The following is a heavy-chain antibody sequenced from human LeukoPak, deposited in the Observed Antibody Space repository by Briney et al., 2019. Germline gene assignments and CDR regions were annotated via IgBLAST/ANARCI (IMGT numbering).Heavy chain of an antibody. CDR3: TSLAMIRGVIPFDY. V-gene: IGHV3-15*01. J-gene: IGHJ4*02. Sequence: GGSLRLSCTASGFTFSGYSMNWVRQAPGKGLEWVGRIKSKTDSGTTDYAAPVKGRFTISRDDSKNTLYLQMNSLKTEDTAVYYCTSLAMIRGVIPFDYWGQGTLVTVSS. CDR2: IKSKTDSGTT. D-gene: IGHD3-10*01. CDR1: GFTFSGYS.